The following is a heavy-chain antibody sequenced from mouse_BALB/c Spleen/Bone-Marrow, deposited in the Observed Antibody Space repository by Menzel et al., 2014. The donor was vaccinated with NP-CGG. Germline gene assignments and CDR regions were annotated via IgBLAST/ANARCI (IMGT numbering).Heavy chain of an antibody. D-gene: IGHD1-2*01. CDR3: AEITTAAYYVMDY. V-gene: IGHV14-3*02. J-gene: IGHJ4*01. CDR1: GFNIEDTY. CDR2: SDTANGNT. Sequence: VQLQQSGAELVKPGASVKLSCTASGFNIEDTYMHWVKQRPEQGLEWIGRSDTANGNTKYDPKFQGKATITADTSSNTAYLQLSSLTSEDTAVYYCAEITTAAYYVMDYWGQGTSVTVSS.